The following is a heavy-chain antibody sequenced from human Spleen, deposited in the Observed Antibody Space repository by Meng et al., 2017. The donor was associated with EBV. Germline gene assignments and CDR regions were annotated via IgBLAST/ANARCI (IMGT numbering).Heavy chain of an antibody. Sequence: QVQLVESXXGXVQPGXXLTLSCAASGFTFSGYGMFWVRQAPGKGPEWVAIIPSDGNIYYAESVKGRFTISRDNSKNTLYLQMNSLRGEDTAVYYCARDLSGRFDPWGQGTLVTVSS. CDR1: GFTFSGYG. CDR2: IPSDGNI. D-gene: IGHD1-14*01. V-gene: IGHV3-30*03. J-gene: IGHJ5*02. CDR3: ARDLSGRFDP.